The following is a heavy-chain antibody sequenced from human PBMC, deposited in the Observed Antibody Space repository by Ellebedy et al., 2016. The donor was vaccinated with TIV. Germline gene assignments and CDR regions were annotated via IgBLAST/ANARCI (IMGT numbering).Heavy chain of an antibody. D-gene: IGHD3-9*01. CDR1: GYTFTSYG. V-gene: IGHV1-18*01. J-gene: IGHJ5*02. CDR3: ARDLHYDILTPENWFDP. CDR2: ISAYNGNT. Sequence: AASVKVSCKASGYTFTSYGISWVRQAPGQGLEWMGWISAYNGNTNYAQKLQGRVTMTTDTSTSTAYMELRSLRSDDTAVYYCARDLHYDILTPENWFDPWGQGTLVTVSS.